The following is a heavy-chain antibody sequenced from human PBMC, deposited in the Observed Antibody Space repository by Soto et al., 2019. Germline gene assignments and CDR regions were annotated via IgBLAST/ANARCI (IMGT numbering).Heavy chain of an antibody. V-gene: IGHV3-66*01. J-gene: IGHJ3*02. CDR2: IYSGGST. CDR3: ASTRITIVRGVIITFGAFDN. Sequence: EVQLVESGGGLVQPGGSLRLSCAASGFTVSSNYMSWVRQAPGKGLEWVSVIYSGGSTYYADSVKGRFTISRDNSKNTLYLQMNSLRAEDTAVYYCASTRITIVRGVIITFGAFDNWGQGTMVTVSS. D-gene: IGHD3-10*01. CDR1: GFTVSSNY.